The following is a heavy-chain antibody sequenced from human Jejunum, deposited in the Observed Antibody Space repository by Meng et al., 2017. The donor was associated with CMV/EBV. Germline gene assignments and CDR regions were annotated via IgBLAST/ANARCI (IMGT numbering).Heavy chain of an antibody. J-gene: IGHJ4*02. D-gene: IGHD3-22*01. CDR3: VRETDMTVGPHFDY. CDR1: RGSLSFYY. Sequence: QVQLQGSGAGLLKPSETLSLTCTVSRGSLSFYYWSWIRKPAGKGLGWIGRIFTTGSTNYHPSLKSRVTMSVDTSKNQISLRLTSVTAADTAIYYCVRETDMTVGPHFDYWGQGALVTVSS. CDR2: IFTTGST. V-gene: IGHV4-4*07.